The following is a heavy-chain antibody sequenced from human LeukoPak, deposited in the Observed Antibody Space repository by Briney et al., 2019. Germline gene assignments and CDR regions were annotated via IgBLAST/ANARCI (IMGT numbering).Heavy chain of an antibody. J-gene: IGHJ5*02. CDR2: ISAYNGNT. D-gene: IGHD2-2*01. CDR3: ARDVGYCSSTSCYYWFDP. CDR1: GSTFTSYG. V-gene: IGHV1-18*01. Sequence: GASVKVSCKASGSTFTSYGISWVRQAPGQGLEWMGWISAYNGNTNYAQKLQGRVTMTTDTSTSTAYMELRSLRSDDTAVYYCARDVGYCSSTSCYYWFDPWGQGTLVTVSS.